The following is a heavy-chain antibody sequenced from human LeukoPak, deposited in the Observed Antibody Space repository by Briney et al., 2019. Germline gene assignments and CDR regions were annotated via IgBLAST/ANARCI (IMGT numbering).Heavy chain of an antibody. D-gene: IGHD3-10*01. V-gene: IGHV4-59*11. CDR1: GGSISSHY. CDR2: IYCSGST. J-gene: IGHJ6*03. Sequence: SETLSLTCTVSGGSISSHYWSWIRQPPGKGLEWIGYIYCSGSTNYSPSLKSRVTISVDTSKNQFSLKLSSVTAADTAVYYCARSGNYYYYYYMDVWGKGTTVTVSS. CDR3: ARSGNYYYYYYMDV.